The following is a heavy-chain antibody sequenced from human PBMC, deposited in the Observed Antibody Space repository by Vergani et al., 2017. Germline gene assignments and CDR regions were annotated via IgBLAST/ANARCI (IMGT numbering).Heavy chain of an antibody. J-gene: IGHJ4*02. Sequence: EVQLLQSGGGVIQPGGSVRLSCAASGFTFSACPMTWVRQAPGKGLEWVSAISARYPSTYYADSVKGRFTISRDNSKNMLYLQMNSLRAEDTAVYYCARLSYGTTPCLQGGYDCWGQGTLVSVSS. CDR3: ARLSYGTTPCLQGGYDC. D-gene: IGHD4/OR15-4a*01. CDR1: GFTFSACP. CDR2: ISARYPST. V-gene: IGHV3-23*01.